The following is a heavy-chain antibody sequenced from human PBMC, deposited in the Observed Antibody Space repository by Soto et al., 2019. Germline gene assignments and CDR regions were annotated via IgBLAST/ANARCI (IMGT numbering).Heavy chain of an antibody. CDR3: ARDSLPYSIAAAENYFDY. Sequence: GGSLRLSCAASGFTFSSYAMHWVRQAPGKGLEWVAVISYDGSNKYYADSVKGRFTISRDNSKNTLYLQMNSLRAEDTAVYYCARDSLPYSIAAAENYFDYWGQGTLVTVSS. V-gene: IGHV3-30-3*01. J-gene: IGHJ4*02. D-gene: IGHD6-13*01. CDR1: GFTFSSYA. CDR2: ISYDGSNK.